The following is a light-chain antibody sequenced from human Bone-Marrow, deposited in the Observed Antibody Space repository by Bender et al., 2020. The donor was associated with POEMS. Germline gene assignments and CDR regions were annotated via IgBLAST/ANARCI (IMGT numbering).Light chain of an antibody. CDR1: SNRP. J-gene: IGLJ2*01. Sequence: QSALTQPASVSGSLGQSVTISCAGSNRPVSWYQHHPGKAPKLIIYEDIKRPSGISNRFAGSRSGSTASVTISGLQAEDEADYFCCSYVSNNTWVFGGGTKVTVL. CDR2: EDI. V-gene: IGLV2-23*01. CDR3: CSYVSNNTWV.